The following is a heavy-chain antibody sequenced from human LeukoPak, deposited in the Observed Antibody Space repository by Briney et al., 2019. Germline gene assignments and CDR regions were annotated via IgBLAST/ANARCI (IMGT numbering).Heavy chain of an antibody. D-gene: IGHD2-2*01. CDR2: IYYSGST. J-gene: IGHJ5*02. CDR3: ARIRTMKYQLLLAVGGWFDP. V-gene: IGHV4-59*08. CDR1: GGSITNYY. Sequence: SETLSLTCTVSGGSITNYYWSWIRQPPGKGLEWIGYIYYSGSTNYNPPLKSRVTISVDTSKNQFSLKLTSVTAADTAVYYCARIRTMKYQLLLAVGGWFDPWGQGTLVTVSS.